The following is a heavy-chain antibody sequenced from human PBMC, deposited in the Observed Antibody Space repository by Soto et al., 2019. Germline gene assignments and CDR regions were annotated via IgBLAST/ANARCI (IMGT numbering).Heavy chain of an antibody. CDR1: GGTFSSYA. V-gene: IGHV1-69*06. Sequence: GASVKVSCKACGGTFSSYAISWVRQAPGQGLEWMGGIIPIFGTTNYARRFQGRVTITADKSTSTAYMELRSLRSEDTAVYYCARGTRSGSYYYYGLDVWGQGTTVTVSS. J-gene: IGHJ6*02. CDR2: IIPIFGTT. CDR3: ARGTRSGSYYYYGLDV. D-gene: IGHD1-26*01.